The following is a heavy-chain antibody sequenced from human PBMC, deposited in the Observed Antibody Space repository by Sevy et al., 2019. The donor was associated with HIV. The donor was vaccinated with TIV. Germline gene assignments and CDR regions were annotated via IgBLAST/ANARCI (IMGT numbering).Heavy chain of an antibody. CDR2: IWYDGSNK. CDR1: GFSFSSYG. CDR3: AREYIAVAGIGYYFDH. D-gene: IGHD6-19*01. Sequence: GGSLRLSCVASGFSFSSYGMHWVRQAPGKGLEWVAVIWYDGSNKDYADSVKGRFTISRDNSKDTLYLQMNSLRAEDRDVYYCAREYIAVAGIGYYFDHWGQGTLVTVSS. J-gene: IGHJ4*02. V-gene: IGHV3-33*01.